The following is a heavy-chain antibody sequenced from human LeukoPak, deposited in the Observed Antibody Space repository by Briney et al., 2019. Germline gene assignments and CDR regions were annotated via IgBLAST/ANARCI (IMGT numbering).Heavy chain of an antibody. J-gene: IGHJ3*02. CDR3: ASGRLWQWLVSDAFDI. CDR1: GDSVSSNSAA. CDR2: TYYRSKWYN. D-gene: IGHD6-19*01. Sequence: SQTLSLTCAISGDSVSSNSAAWNWIRQSPSRGLEWLGRTYYRSKWYNDYAVSVKSRITINPDTSKNQFSLQLNSVTPEDTAAYYCASGRLWQWLVSDAFDIWGQGTMVTVSS. V-gene: IGHV6-1*01.